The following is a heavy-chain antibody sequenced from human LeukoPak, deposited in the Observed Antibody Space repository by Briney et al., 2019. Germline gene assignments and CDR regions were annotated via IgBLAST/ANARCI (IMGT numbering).Heavy chain of an antibody. D-gene: IGHD5-24*01. Sequence: GGSLRLSCAASGFPLSNSAMSWVRQAPGKGLEWVSNISGSGSGGSTYYADSVKGRFTISRDNSKNTLYLQMNSLRAEDTAVYYCAKSGYNRFDFWGQGTLVTVSS. J-gene: IGHJ4*02. CDR3: AKSGYNRFDF. V-gene: IGHV3-23*01. CDR1: GFPLSNSA. CDR2: ISGSGSGGST.